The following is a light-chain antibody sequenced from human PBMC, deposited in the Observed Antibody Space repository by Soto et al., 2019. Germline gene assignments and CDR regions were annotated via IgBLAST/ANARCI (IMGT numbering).Light chain of an antibody. V-gene: IGKV3D-20*02. CDR3: QQRNYWPIT. CDR2: GAS. CDR1: QSVSSGY. Sequence: EIVLTQSPGTLSLSPGERATLSCRASQSVSSGYLAWYQQKPGQAPRLLIYGASNRATGIPDRFSGSGSETVFTLTINSLEPEDFAVYYCQQRNYWPITFGQGTRLEI. J-gene: IGKJ5*01.